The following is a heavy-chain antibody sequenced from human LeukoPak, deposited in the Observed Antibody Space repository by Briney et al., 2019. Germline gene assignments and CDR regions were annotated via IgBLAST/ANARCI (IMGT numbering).Heavy chain of an antibody. Sequence: SETLSLTCAVYGGSFSGYYWSWVRQPPGKGLEWIGEINHSGRTNYNPSLRSGGTISVDTSKTQFSLKLSSVTAADTAVYYCARAHRGVSKAGTKTIEQRAFDIWGQGTMVTVSS. J-gene: IGHJ3*02. CDR2: INHSGRT. V-gene: IGHV4-34*01. CDR1: GGSFSGYY. CDR3: ARAHRGVSKAGTKTIEQRAFDI. D-gene: IGHD6-13*01.